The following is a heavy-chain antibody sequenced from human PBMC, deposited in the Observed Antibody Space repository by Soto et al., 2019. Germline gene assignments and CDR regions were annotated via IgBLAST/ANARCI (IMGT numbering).Heavy chain of an antibody. CDR2: IRSKGNSYAT. D-gene: IGHD3-3*02. V-gene: IGHV3-73*01. Sequence: GGSLRFSCAASGFTFSGSAMHWVRQASGKGLEWVGRIRSKGNSYATAYAASVKGRFTISRDDSKNILDLIMNSLKVEDTAFFFCPKDGHFRTDGFDVWGKGTMVTVSS. CDR1: GFTFSGSA. J-gene: IGHJ3*01. CDR3: PKDGHFRTDGFDV.